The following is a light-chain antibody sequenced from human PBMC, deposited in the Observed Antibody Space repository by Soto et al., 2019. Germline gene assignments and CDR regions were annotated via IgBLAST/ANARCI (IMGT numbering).Light chain of an antibody. V-gene: IGLV1-44*01. Sequence: QSVLTQPPSASGTPGQRVTISCSGSSSNIGSNTVNWYQQLPGTAPKLLIYSNNQRPSVVPDRFSGSKSGTSASLAISGLQSEDEADYYCAAWDDSLNGPVVFGGGTKVTVL. CDR1: SSNIGSNT. J-gene: IGLJ2*01. CDR3: AAWDDSLNGPVV. CDR2: SNN.